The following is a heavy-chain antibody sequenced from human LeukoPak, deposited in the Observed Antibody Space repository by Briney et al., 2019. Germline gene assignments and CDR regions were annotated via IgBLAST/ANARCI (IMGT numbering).Heavy chain of an antibody. D-gene: IGHD5-12*01. CDR2: INPNSGGT. CDR3: ARKLSGYDAYYFDY. CDR1: GYTFTDYY. J-gene: IGHJ4*02. V-gene: IGHV1-2*02. Sequence: ASVKVSCKASGYTFTDYYMHWVRQAPGQGLEWMGWINPNSGGTNYAQKFQGRVTMTRDTSISTAYMELSRLRSDDTAVYYCARKLSGYDAYYFDYWGQGTLVTVSS.